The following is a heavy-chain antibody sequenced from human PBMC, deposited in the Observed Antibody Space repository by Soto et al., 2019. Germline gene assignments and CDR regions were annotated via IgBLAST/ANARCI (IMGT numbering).Heavy chain of an antibody. V-gene: IGHV4-61*08. CDR2: VYYSGST. CDR1: GGSTSSGGFY. Sequence: PSETLSLTCTVSGGSTSSGGFYWGWIRQHPGKGLEWIGYVYYSGSTNYSPSLKSRVTISVDTSKNQFSLKLTSVTAADTAVYYCARGGPYYYEMSPWGQGTLVTVSS. D-gene: IGHD3-22*01. J-gene: IGHJ5*02. CDR3: ARGGPYYYEMSP.